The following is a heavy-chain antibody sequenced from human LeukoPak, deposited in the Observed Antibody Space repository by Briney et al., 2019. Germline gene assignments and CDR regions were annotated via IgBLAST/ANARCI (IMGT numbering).Heavy chain of an antibody. CDR3: ARPRRSSRYYFDY. CDR2: INPNSGGT. CDR1: RYTVTGYY. V-gene: IGHV1-2*02. J-gene: IGHJ4*02. D-gene: IGHD3-10*01. Sequence: GASVKVSCKASRYTVTGYYMHWVRQAPGKGLEWMGWINPNSGGTNYAQKLQGRVTMTRDTSISTAYMELSRLRSDDTAVYYCARPRRSSRYYFDYWGQGTLVTVSS.